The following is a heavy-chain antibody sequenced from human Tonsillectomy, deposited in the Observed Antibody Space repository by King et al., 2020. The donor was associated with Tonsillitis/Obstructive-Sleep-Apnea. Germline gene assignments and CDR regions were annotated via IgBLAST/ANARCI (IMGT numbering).Heavy chain of an antibody. CDR3: ARGGMTTVVTPNGMDV. J-gene: IGHJ6*02. Sequence: QLVQSGAEVKKPGASVKVSCKTSGYTFTSYDINWVRQATGQGLEWMGWMNPNSGNTGYAQKFQGRVTMTRNTSISTAYMELSSLRSEDTAVYYYARGGMTTVVTPNGMDVWGQGTTVTVSS. V-gene: IGHV1-8*01. CDR1: GYTFTSYD. D-gene: IGHD4-23*01. CDR2: MNPNSGNT.